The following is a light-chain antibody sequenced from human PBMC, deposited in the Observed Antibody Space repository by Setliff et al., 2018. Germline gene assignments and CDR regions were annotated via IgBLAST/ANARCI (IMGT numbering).Light chain of an antibody. CDR2: EVS. J-gene: IGLJ1*01. CDR3: TSYTISSTEV. CDR1: SSDVGAYDY. Sequence: QSALAQPASVSGSPGQSITISCTGSSSDVGAYDYVSWYQHHPGRAPKFMIYEVSNRPSGVSNRFSGSKSGNTASLTISRLQTEDEADYYCTSYTISSTEVFGTGTKVTVL. V-gene: IGLV2-14*01.